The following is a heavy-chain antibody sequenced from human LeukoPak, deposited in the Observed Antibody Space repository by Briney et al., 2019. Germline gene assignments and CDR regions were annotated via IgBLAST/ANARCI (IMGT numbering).Heavy chain of an antibody. CDR3: AKLDVSSKTYPVASVDY. Sequence: GGSLRLSCAASGFTFSSYSMNWVRQAPGKGLEWVSAISGSGGSTYYADSVKGRFTISRDNSKNTLYLQMNSLRAEDTAVYYCAKLDVSSKTYPVASVDYWGQGTLVTVSS. CDR1: GFTFSSYS. J-gene: IGHJ4*02. CDR2: ISGSGGST. D-gene: IGHD2-15*01. V-gene: IGHV3-23*01.